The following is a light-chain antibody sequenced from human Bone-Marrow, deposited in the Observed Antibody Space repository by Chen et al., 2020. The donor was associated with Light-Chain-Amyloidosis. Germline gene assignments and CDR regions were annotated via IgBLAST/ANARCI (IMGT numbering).Light chain of an antibody. Sequence: SYVLTQPSSVSVAPGQTATIACGGNNIGSTSVHWYQQTPGQAPLLVVYEDSDRPSGIPERLSGSNYGNTATLTISRVEAGDEDDYYCQVWDRSSDRPVFGGGTKLTVL. V-gene: IGLV3-21*02. J-gene: IGLJ3*02. CDR1: NIGSTS. CDR2: EDS. CDR3: QVWDRSSDRPV.